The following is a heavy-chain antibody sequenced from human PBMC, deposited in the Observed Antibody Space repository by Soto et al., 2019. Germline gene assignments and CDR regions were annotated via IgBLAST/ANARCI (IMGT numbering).Heavy chain of an antibody. CDR1: GYTFTGYY. V-gene: IGHV1-2*02. J-gene: IGHJ2*01. D-gene: IGHD1-26*01. CDR3: ASLDSGDESSGSYDPWYFDL. CDR2: INPNSGGT. Sequence: AASVKVSCKASGYTFTGYYMHWVRQAPGQGLEWMGWINPNSGGTNYAQKFQGRVTMTRDTSISTAYMELSRLRSDDTAVYYCASLDSGDESSGSYDPWYFDLWGRGTLVTVSS.